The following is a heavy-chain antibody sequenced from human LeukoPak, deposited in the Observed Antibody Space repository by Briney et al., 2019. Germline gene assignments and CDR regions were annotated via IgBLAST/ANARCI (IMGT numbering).Heavy chain of an antibody. D-gene: IGHD2-2*01. V-gene: IGHV3-30-3*01. CDR2: ISYDGSNK. CDR1: GFTFSSYA. Sequence: DPGGSLRLSCAASGFTFSSYAMHWVRQAPGKGLEWVAVISYDGSNKYYADSVKGRFTISRDNSKNTLYLQMNSLRAEDTAVYYCARDYVYQPSYYYMDVWGKGTTVTVSS. J-gene: IGHJ6*03. CDR3: ARDYVYQPSYYYMDV.